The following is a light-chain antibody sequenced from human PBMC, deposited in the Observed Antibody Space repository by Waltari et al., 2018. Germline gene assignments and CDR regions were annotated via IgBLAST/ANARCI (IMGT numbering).Light chain of an antibody. CDR2: DNN. J-gene: IGLJ2*01. CDR1: SPNIGNNY. CDR3: ATWDGSLSAVV. Sequence: QSVLTQPPSVSAAPGQKVTISCSGSSPNIGNNYVSWYQHLPVTAPKLLIYDNNKRPSGIPDRFSGSKSGTSATLAITGLQTGDEGDYYCATWDGSLSAVVFGGGTKLTVL. V-gene: IGLV1-51*01.